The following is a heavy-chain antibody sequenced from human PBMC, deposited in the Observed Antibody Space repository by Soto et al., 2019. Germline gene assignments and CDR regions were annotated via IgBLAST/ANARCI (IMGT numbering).Heavy chain of an antibody. V-gene: IGHV3-23*01. D-gene: IGHD2-15*01. Sequence: EVHLLESGGDLVQPGGSLRLSCAASGLTFSNYAMSWVRQAPGKGLDWVSGISGSAASTFYADSVKGRFTISRDNSKNTQYLQMNSLRAEDTAVYYCAKWTGRYCSGGRCYLDDPFDYWGQGTLVTVSS. CDR1: GLTFSNYA. J-gene: IGHJ4*02. CDR3: AKWTGRYCSGGRCYLDDPFDY. CDR2: ISGSAAST.